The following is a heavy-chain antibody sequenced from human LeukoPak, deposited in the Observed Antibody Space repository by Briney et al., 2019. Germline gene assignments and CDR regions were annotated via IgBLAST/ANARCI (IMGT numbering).Heavy chain of an antibody. D-gene: IGHD2-2*01. Sequence: GGSLRLSCAASGFTFSNYGMHWVRQAPGKGLEWVAFIRYDGSNKYYADSVKGRFTISRDNSKNKMNLQMNSRRAEDTAVYYWAKDTPLDVVPAAINWFDPWGQGTLVTVSS. CDR3: AKDTPLDVVPAAINWFDP. J-gene: IGHJ5*02. CDR1: GFTFSNYG. V-gene: IGHV3-30*02. CDR2: IRYDGSNK.